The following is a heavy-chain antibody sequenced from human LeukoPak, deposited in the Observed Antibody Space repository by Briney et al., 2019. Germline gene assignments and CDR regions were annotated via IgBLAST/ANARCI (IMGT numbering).Heavy chain of an antibody. Sequence: ASVKVSCKVSGYTLTELSMHWVRQAPGKGLEWMGGFDPEDGETIYAQKFQGRVTMTEDTSTDTAYMELSSLRSEDTAVYYCATARLRSGYQGLDYWGQGTLVTVSS. CDR1: GYTLTELS. CDR2: FDPEDGET. V-gene: IGHV1-24*01. J-gene: IGHJ4*02. D-gene: IGHD3-22*01. CDR3: ATARLRSGYQGLDY.